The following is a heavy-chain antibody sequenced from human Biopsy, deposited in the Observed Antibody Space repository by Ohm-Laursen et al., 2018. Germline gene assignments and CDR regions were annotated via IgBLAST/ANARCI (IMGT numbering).Heavy chain of an antibody. CDR3: ARGSNEYGGLYFPH. D-gene: IGHD4-23*01. J-gene: IGHJ1*01. CDR1: GGSFTGHY. V-gene: IGHV4-59*11. CDR2: ISYTGYT. Sequence: TLSLTCTVSGGSFTGHYWSWIRQPPGKGLEWIGHISYTGYTSYKSSLKSRVTISLDTSRKHFSLRLNSLAAADTAVYYCARGSNEYGGLYFPHWGQGTLVTVSS.